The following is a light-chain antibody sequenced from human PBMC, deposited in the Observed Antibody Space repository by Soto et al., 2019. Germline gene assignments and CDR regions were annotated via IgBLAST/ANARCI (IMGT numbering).Light chain of an antibody. CDR3: QQYDSFWTM. CDR2: DVS. Sequence: DIQMTQSPSTLSASVGDRVTIPCRASQTINNRLAWYQQKPGKAPKLLIFDVSTLESGVPSSFSGSGSGTDFTLTITSLQPDDFATYYCQQYDSFWTMFGQGTKVEV. CDR1: QTINNR. V-gene: IGKV1-5*01. J-gene: IGKJ1*01.